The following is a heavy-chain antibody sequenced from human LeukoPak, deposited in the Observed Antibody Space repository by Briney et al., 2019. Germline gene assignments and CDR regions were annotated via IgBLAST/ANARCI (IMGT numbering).Heavy chain of an antibody. CDR1: GYTFTDYY. CDR2: INPNSGGT. Sequence: ASVKVSCKASGYTFTDYYIHWVRQAPGQGLEWMGWINPNSGGTNYAQKFQGRVTMTRDTSISTAYMELSRLRSDDTAVYYCARGQDPMNAFDIWGQGTMVTVSS. J-gene: IGHJ3*02. CDR3: ARGQDPMNAFDI. V-gene: IGHV1-2*02.